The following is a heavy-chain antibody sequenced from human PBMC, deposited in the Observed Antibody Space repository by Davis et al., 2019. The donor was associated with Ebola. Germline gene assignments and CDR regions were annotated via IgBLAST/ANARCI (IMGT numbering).Heavy chain of an antibody. V-gene: IGHV4-39*07. CDR1: GGSISSSSYY. CDR2: IYYSGST. CDR3: AREVGKYCSGGSCYYYGMDV. J-gene: IGHJ6*02. D-gene: IGHD2-15*01. Sequence: SETLSLTCTVSGGSISSSSYYWGWIRQPPGKGLEWIGSIYYSGSTYYNPSLKSRVTISVDTSKNQFSLKLSPVTAADTAVYYCAREVGKYCSGGSCYYYGMDVWGQGTTVTVSS.